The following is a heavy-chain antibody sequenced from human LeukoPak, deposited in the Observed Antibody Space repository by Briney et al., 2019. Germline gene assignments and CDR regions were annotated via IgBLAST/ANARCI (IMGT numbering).Heavy chain of an antibody. J-gene: IGHJ4*02. Sequence: GGSLRLSCAASGFTFSSYAMSWVRQAPGKGLEWVANIKQDGSEKHYVDSVKGRFTISRDNAKNSLYLQMSSLRAEDTAVYYCARKNDYGDFHFDYWGQGTLVTVSS. CDR2: IKQDGSEK. CDR3: ARKNDYGDFHFDY. D-gene: IGHD4-17*01. V-gene: IGHV3-7*04. CDR1: GFTFSSYA.